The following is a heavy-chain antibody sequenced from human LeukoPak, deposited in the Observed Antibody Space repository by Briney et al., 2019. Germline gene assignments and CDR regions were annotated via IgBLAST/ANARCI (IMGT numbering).Heavy chain of an antibody. CDR3: AMLGSLDDY. V-gene: IGHV4-34*01. CDR1: GGSFSGYY. CDR2: INHSGST. J-gene: IGHJ4*02. Sequence: SETLSLTCAVYGGSFSGYYWSWIRQPPGKGLELIGEINHSGSTNYNPSLKSRVTISVDTSKNQFSLKLSSVTAAATAVYYCAMLGSLDDYWGQGTLVTVSS. D-gene: IGHD3-10*01.